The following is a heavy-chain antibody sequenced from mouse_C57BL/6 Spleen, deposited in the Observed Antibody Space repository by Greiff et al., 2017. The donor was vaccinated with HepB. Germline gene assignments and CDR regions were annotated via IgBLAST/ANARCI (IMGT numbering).Heavy chain of an antibody. Sequence: VQLQESGAELARPGASVKLSCKASGYTFTSYGISWVKQRTGQGLEWIGEIYPRSGNTYYNEKFKGKATLTADKSSSTAYMELRSLTSEDSAVYFCAKGSSPSAWFAYWGQGTLVTVSA. CDR1: GYTFTSYG. CDR2: IYPRSGNT. V-gene: IGHV1-81*01. D-gene: IGHD1-1*01. CDR3: AKGSSPSAWFAY. J-gene: IGHJ3*01.